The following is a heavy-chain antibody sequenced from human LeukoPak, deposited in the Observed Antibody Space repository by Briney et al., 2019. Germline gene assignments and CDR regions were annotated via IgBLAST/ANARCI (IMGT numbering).Heavy chain of an antibody. CDR3: ARWGTYNWFDP. J-gene: IGHJ5*02. V-gene: IGHV3-21*01. D-gene: IGHD1-14*01. CDR1: GFTFSSYS. Sequence: GGSLRLSCAASGFTFSSYSLDWVRQAAGKGREWVSSITTSSSYIYYSDSVKGRFTTPRDNANNSLYLQMHSLRAEDTAVYYCARWGTYNWFDPWGQGTLVTVSS. CDR2: ITTSSSYI.